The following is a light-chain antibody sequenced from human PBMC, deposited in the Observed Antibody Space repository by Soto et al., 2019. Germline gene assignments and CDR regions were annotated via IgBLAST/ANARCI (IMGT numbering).Light chain of an antibody. CDR1: QSISIY. CDR2: AAS. J-gene: IGKJ1*01. V-gene: IGKV1-39*01. CDR3: QQSYRTPWT. Sequence: DIQMTQSPSSLSASVGDRVTITCRASQSISIYLTWYQQKQGKAPKLLIYAASSLQSGVPSGFSGSGSGTDFTRTISSLQPEDFATYYCQQSYRTPWTFGQGTKVDIK.